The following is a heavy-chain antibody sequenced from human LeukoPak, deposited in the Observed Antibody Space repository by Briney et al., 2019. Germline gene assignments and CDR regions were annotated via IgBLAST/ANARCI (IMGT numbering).Heavy chain of an antibody. CDR3: ARHLYSSSRNPTFDY. CDR2: FYYSGST. J-gene: IGHJ4*02. D-gene: IGHD6-13*01. CDR1: GGSISSSSFY. Sequence: PSETLSLTCTVSGGSISSSSFYWGWIRQPPGKGLERLGSFYYSGSTYPNPSLKSRVTISVDTSKNQFSLKLSSVTAADTAVYYCARHLYSSSRNPTFDYWGQGTLVTVSS. V-gene: IGHV4-39*01.